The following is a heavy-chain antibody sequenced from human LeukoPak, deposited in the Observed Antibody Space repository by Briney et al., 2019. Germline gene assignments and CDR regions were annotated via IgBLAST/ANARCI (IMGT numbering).Heavy chain of an antibody. CDR2: IIPIFGTA. J-gene: IGHJ6*03. Sequence: ASVKVSCKASGGTFSSYAISWVRQAPGQGLEWMGGIIPIFGTANYAQKFQGRVTITTDESTSTAYMELSSLRSEDTAVYYCARDQDCGGDCYGGYYYYYMDVWGKGTTVTVSS. CDR3: ARDQDCGGDCYGGYYYYYMDV. D-gene: IGHD2-21*01. V-gene: IGHV1-69*05. CDR1: GGTFSSYA.